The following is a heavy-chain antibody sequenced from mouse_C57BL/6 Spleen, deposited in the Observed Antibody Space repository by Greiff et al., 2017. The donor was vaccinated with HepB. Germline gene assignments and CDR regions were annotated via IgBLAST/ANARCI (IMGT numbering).Heavy chain of an antibody. Sequence: QVQLQQPGAELVRPGSSVKLSCKASGYTFTSYWMHWVKQRPIQGLEWIGNIDPSDSETHYNQKFKDKATLTVDKASSTAYMQLSSLTSEDSAVYYCARSRGCGSSPYYFDYWGQGTTLTVSS. CDR3: ARSRGCGSSPYYFDY. CDR1: GYTFTSYW. CDR2: IDPSDSET. J-gene: IGHJ2*01. V-gene: IGHV1-52*01. D-gene: IGHD1-1*01.